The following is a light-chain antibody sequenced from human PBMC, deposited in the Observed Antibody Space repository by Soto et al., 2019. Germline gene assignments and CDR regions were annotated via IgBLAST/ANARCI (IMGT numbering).Light chain of an antibody. CDR1: TGAVTSGHY. V-gene: IGLV7-46*01. CDR2: DTT. Sequence: QAVVTQEPSLTVSPGGTVTLTCGSSTGAVTSGHYPYWFQQKPGQAPRTLIYDTTNKHSWTPARFSGSLLGGKAALTLSGAQPEDEAEYYCLLAYSGPRVFGGGTQLTIL. J-gene: IGLJ2*01. CDR3: LLAYSGPRV.